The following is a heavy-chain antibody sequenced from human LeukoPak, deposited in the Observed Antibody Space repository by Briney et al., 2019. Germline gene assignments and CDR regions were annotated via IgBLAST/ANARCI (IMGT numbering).Heavy chain of an antibody. CDR3: AKDRDSSGYYYDAFDI. V-gene: IGHV3-23*01. CDR2: ISGSGGST. D-gene: IGHD3-22*01. J-gene: IGHJ3*02. CDR1: GFTFSSYA. Sequence: PGGSLRLSCAASGFTFSSYAMSWVRQAPGKGLEWVSAISGSGGSTYYADSVKGRFTISRDNSKNTLYLQMNSLRAEDTAVYYCAKDRDSSGYYYDAFDIWGQGTMVTLSS.